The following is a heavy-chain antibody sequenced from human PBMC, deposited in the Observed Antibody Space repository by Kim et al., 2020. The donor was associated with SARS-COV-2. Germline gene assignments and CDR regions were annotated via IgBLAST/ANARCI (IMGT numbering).Heavy chain of an antibody. CDR3: AKDSSGYSGSSDY. Sequence: GGSLRLSCAASGFTFSRYGMHWVRQAPGKGLEWVAVIRYDGSNKFYADSVKGRFTISRDNSKDTLYLQMNSLRAEDTAVYFCAKDSSGYSGSSDYWGQGTLVTVSS. J-gene: IGHJ4*02. D-gene: IGHD5-12*01. V-gene: IGHV3-30*18. CDR2: IRYDGSNK. CDR1: GFTFSRYG.